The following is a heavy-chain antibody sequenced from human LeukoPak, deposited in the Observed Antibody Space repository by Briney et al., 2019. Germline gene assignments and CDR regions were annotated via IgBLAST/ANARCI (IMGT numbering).Heavy chain of an antibody. CDR1: GFTFSSYS. Sequence: GGSLRPSCAASGFTFSSYSMNWVRQAPGKGLEWVSSISSSSSYIYYADSVKGRFTISRDNAKNSLYLQMNSLRAEDTAVYYCAREACSGGSCYSGYWGQGTLVTVSS. V-gene: IGHV3-21*01. J-gene: IGHJ4*02. CDR3: AREACSGGSCYSGY. D-gene: IGHD2-15*01. CDR2: ISSSSSYI.